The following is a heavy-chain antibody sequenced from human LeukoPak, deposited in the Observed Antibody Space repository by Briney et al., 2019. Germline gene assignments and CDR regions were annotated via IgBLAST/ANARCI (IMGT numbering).Heavy chain of an antibody. CDR2: INSSGGST. CDR3: ARVAGGYFDWTDY. Sequence: GGSLRLSCAASGFTFSSYVMSWVRQAPGKGLEWVSSINSSGGSTYYADSVKGRFTISRDNSKNTLYLQMSSLRVEDTAVYYCARVAGGYFDWTDYWGQGTLVTVSS. D-gene: IGHD3-9*01. J-gene: IGHJ4*02. CDR1: GFTFSSYV. V-gene: IGHV3-23*01.